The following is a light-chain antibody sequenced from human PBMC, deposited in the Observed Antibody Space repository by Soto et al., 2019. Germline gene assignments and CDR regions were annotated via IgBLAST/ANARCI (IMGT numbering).Light chain of an antibody. J-gene: IGLJ1*01. CDR2: NHD. V-gene: IGLV1-44*01. CDR1: GSNFGSNT. Sequence: QSVLTQPPSASGTPGHRVTISCSGSGSNFGSNTVNWYQHLPGTAPKLLIYNHDQRPSGVPDRFSGSESGTSASLAISGLQSDDEADYYCAAWDDRLKGDVFGTGTKVTVL. CDR3: AAWDDRLKGDV.